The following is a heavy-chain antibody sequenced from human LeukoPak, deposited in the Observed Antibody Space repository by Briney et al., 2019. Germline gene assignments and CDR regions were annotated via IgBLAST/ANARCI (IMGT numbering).Heavy chain of an antibody. CDR2: IRGSRSGLGSGN. J-gene: IGHJ4*02. V-gene: IGHV3-21*05. D-gene: IGHD7-27*01. Sequence: GGSLRLSCAASGFAFSDFSMNWVRQAPGKGLEWVANIRGSRSGLGSGNYYAGSVKGRFTISRDDAKSSLYLQMNSLRAEDTAFYYCARDDNWGFDDWGQGALVTVSS. CDR3: ARDDNWGFDD. CDR1: GFAFSDFS.